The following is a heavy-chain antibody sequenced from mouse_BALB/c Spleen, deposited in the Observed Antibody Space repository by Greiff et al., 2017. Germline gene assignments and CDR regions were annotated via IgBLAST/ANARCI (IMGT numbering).Heavy chain of an antibody. D-gene: IGHD4-1*01. V-gene: IGHV3-8*02. CDR1: GDSITSGY. CDR2: ISYSGST. Sequence: EVKLVESGPSLVKPSQTLSLTCSVTGDSITSGYWNWIRKFPGNKLEYMGYISYSGSTYYNPSLKSRISITRDTSKNQYYLQLNSVTTEDTATYYCARSAGTRDYFDYWGQGTTLTVSS. J-gene: IGHJ2*01. CDR3: ARSAGTRDYFDY.